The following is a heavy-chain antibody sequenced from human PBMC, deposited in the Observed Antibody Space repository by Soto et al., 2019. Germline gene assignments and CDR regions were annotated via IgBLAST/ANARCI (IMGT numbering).Heavy chain of an antibody. J-gene: IGHJ5*02. Sequence: QITLKESGPKLVKPTQTLTLTCTFSGFSLSTSGVGVGWIRQPPGKALEWLALIYWDDDKRYSPSLKSRLTVTKDTSKNQVVLTMTNMDPVDTATYYCAHRPPIWFGELLPNWFDPWGQGTLVTVSS. CDR2: IYWDDDK. V-gene: IGHV2-5*02. CDR1: GFSLSTSGVG. CDR3: AHRPPIWFGELLPNWFDP. D-gene: IGHD3-10*01.